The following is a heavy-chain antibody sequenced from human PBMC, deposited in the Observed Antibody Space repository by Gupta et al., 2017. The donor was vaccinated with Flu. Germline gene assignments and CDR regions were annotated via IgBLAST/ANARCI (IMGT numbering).Heavy chain of an antibody. V-gene: IGHV3-30*18. CDR1: GFSFSSYG. CDR3: AKDIRESSSWYGDYYYGMDV. D-gene: IGHD6-13*01. CDR2: TSYDGSNK. J-gene: IGHJ6*02. Sequence: QVQLVESGGGVVQPGRSLRLSCAAPGFSFSSYGIHWLRQAPGKGLEGVAVTSYDGSNKYYADSVKGRFTISRDNSQNTVHLQMNNLRPEDTVVYFCAKDIRESSSWYGDYYYGMDVWGQGTTVTVSS.